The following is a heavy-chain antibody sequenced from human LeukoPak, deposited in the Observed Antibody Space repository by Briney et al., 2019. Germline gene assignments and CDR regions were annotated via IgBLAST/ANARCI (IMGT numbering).Heavy chain of an antibody. J-gene: IGHJ5*02. CDR3: ARGVRSSSWYQNWFDP. Sequence: ASVKVSCKASGGTFSSYAISWVRQAPGQGLEWMGGIIPIFGTANYAQKFQGRVTITADKSTSTAYMELSSLRSEDTGVYYCARGVRSSSWYQNWFDPWGQGTLVTVSS. V-gene: IGHV1-69*06. CDR1: GGTFSSYA. D-gene: IGHD6-13*01. CDR2: IIPIFGTA.